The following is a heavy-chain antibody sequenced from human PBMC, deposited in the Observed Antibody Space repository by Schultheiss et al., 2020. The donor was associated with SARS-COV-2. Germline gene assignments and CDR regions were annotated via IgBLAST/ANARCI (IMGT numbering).Heavy chain of an antibody. CDR3: ARELRFLEWLLSPTPTPRRVFDY. CDR2: TYYRSRWFN. V-gene: IGHV6-1*01. CDR1: GDSVSSNDAA. J-gene: IGHJ4*02. D-gene: IGHD3-3*01. Sequence: SQTLSLTCAISGDSVSSNDAAWNWIRQSPSRGLEWLGRTYYRSRWFNDYAVSVKSRITINADASKNQFSLQLNSVTPEDTAVYYCARELRFLEWLLSPTPTPRRVFDYWGQGTLVTVSS.